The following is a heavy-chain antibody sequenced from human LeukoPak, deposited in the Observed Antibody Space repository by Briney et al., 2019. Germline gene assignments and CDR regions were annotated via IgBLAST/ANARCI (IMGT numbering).Heavy chain of an antibody. CDR2: INPNSGGT. V-gene: IGHV1-2*02. Sequence: ASVKVSCKASGYTFTGYYMHWVRQAPGQGLEWMGWINPNSGGTNYAQKFQGRVTMTRDTSISTAYMELSRLRLDDTAVYYCARVPADGANGTPMGDAFDIWGQGTMVTVSS. J-gene: IGHJ3*02. D-gene: IGHD4/OR15-4a*01. CDR1: GYTFTGYY. CDR3: ARVPADGANGTPMGDAFDI.